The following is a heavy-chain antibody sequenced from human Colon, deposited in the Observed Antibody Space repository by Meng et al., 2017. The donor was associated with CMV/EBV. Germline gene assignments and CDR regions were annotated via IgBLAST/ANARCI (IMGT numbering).Heavy chain of an antibody. D-gene: IGHD1-26*01. J-gene: IGHJ4*02. V-gene: IGHV4-39*07. Sequence: QTQLQESGPELVKPADTLSLTCTASGDPISSGGHSWAWFRQPPGKRLEWIGSMYFSGLADYNPSLKSRVTISLHATQKQFSLRLTSVTAADSAVYFCARDLTNKWFYYWGQGTLVTVSS. CDR3: ARDLTNKWFYY. CDR1: GDPISSGGHS. CDR2: MYFSGLA.